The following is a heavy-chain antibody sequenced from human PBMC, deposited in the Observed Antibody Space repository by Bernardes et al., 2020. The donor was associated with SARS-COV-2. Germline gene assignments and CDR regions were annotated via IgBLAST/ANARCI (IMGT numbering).Heavy chain of an antibody. J-gene: IGHJ4*02. CDR1: GGSISSYY. CDR3: ARAGIFGVVITHFDN. CDR2: IYYSGST. Sequence: SETLSLTCTVSGGSISSYYWSWIRQAPVKGLEWIAYIYYSGSTYYNPSLKSRVSISVDTSKNQFSLKLRSVTAADTAVYYCARAGIFGVVITHFDNWGQGTLVTVSS. D-gene: IGHD3-3*01. V-gene: IGHV4-59*01.